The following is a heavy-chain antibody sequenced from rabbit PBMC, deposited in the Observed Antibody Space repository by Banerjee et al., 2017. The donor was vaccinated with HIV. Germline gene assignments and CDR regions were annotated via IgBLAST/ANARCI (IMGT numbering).Heavy chain of an antibody. CDR1: GFSFSGNYY. V-gene: IGHV1S45*01. Sequence: QEQLEESGGGLVKPEGSLTLTCTASGFSFSGNYYICWVRQAPGKGLEWIACVGAGSGDMTYYASWAKGRFTISKTSSTTVALQMTSLTAADTATYFCARNFDLWGPGPWSPS. CDR2: VGAGSGDMT. J-gene: IGHJ4*01. CDR3: ARNFDL.